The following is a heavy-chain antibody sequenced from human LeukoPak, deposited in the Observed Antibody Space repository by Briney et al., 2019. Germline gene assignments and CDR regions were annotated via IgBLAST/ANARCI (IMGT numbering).Heavy chain of an antibody. Sequence: PSETLSLTCTVSGGSISSSSYYWGWIRQPPGKGLEWIGEINHSGSTNYNPSLKSRVTISVDTSKNQFSLKLSSVTAADTAVYYCASQTTVTTLGIFDYWGQGTLVTVSS. CDR1: GGSISSSSYY. V-gene: IGHV4-39*07. CDR2: INHSGST. CDR3: ASQTTVTTLGIFDY. D-gene: IGHD4-17*01. J-gene: IGHJ4*02.